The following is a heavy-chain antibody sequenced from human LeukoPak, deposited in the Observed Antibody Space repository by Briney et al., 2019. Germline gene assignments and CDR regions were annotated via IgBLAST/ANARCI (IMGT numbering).Heavy chain of an antibody. CDR3: ARVVGYYGSGTHYYYYYMDV. V-gene: IGHV3-64*01. Sequence: GGSLRLSCAASGFTFSSYGMHWVRQAPGKGLEYVSAISSNGGSTYYANSVKGRFTISRDNSKNTLYLQMGSLRADDMAVYYCARVVGYYGSGTHYYYYYMDVWGKGTTVTISS. D-gene: IGHD3-10*01. CDR1: GFTFSSYG. CDR2: ISSNGGST. J-gene: IGHJ6*03.